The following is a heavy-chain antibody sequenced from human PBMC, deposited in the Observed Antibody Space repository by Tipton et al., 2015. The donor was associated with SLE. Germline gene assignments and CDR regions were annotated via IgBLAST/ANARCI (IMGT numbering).Heavy chain of an antibody. Sequence: SLRLSCAASGFTFSSYAMHWVRQAPGKGLEWVAVISYDGSNKYYADSVKGRFTISRDNSKNTLYLQMNSLRAEDTAVYYCARVGVVAGTGDYWGQGTLVTVSS. CDR3: ARVGVVAGTGDY. D-gene: IGHD6-19*01. V-gene: IGHV3-30-3*01. CDR1: GFTFSSYA. CDR2: ISYDGSNK. J-gene: IGHJ4*02.